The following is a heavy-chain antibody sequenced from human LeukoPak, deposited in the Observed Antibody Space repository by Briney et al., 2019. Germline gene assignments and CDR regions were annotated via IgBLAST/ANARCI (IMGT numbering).Heavy chain of an antibody. V-gene: IGHV1-69*06. CDR3: AGDLRRIAAAGRRENWFDP. J-gene: IGHJ5*02. CDR2: IIPIFGTA. Sequence: SVKVSCKASGGTFSSYAISWVRQAPGRGLEWMGGIIPIFGTANYAQKFQGRVTITADKSTSTAYMELSSLRSEDTAVYYCAGDLRRIAAAGRRENWFDPWGQGTLVTVSS. D-gene: IGHD6-13*01. CDR1: GGTFSSYA.